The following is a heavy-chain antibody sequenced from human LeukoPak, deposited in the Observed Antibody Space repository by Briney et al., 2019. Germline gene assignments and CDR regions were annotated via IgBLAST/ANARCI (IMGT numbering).Heavy chain of an antibody. CDR1: GFAFRSYG. CDR2: IWYDGSNK. J-gene: IGHJ4*02. CDR3: VKVSDGDYYFDY. V-gene: IGHV3-33*06. D-gene: IGHD4-17*01. Sequence: PGGSLRLSCAASGFAFRSYGMHWVRQAPGKGLEWAAVIWYDGSNKYYADSVKGRFTISRDNSKNTLYLQMNSLRAEDTAMYYCVKVSDGDYYFDYWGQGTLVTVSS.